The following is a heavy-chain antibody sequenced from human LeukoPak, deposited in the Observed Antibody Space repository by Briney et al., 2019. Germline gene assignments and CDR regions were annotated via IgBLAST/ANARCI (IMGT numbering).Heavy chain of an antibody. CDR3: AHSVEYNESYRLPFDY. V-gene: IGHV2-5*02. D-gene: IGHD3-16*02. CDR1: GFSLSSSGVG. Sequence: SGPTLVKPTQTLTLTCTFSGFSLSSSGVGVGWIRQPPGKALEWLALIYWDDDKRYSPSLKSRLTITKDTSKNQVVLTMTNMDPVDTATYYCAHSVEYNESYRLPFDYWGQGTLVTVSS. J-gene: IGHJ4*02. CDR2: IYWDDDK.